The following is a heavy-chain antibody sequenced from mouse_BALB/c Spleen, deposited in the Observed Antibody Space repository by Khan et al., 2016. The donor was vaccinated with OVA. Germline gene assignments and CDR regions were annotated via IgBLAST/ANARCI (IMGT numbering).Heavy chain of an antibody. Sequence: EVELVESGGDLVKPGGSLKLSCAASGFTFSTYAMSWVRQPPDKRLEWVATISTGGDYIYYPDSVKGRFTISRDNAKNTLYLQMSRLRSEDTAMYYCARHNYGPFAYWGQGTLVTVSA. CDR3: ARHNYGPFAY. CDR1: GFTFSTYA. D-gene: IGHD1-1*01. CDR2: ISTGGDYI. J-gene: IGHJ3*01. V-gene: IGHV5-6*01.